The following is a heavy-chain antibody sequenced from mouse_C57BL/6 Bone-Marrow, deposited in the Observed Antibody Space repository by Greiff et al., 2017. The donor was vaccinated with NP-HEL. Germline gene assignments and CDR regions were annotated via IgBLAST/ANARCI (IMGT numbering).Heavy chain of an antibody. CDR2: IYPGDGDT. D-gene: IGHD1-1*02. J-gene: IGHJ3*01. CDR3: ARPSTFGGAFWFAY. V-gene: IGHV1-80*01. Sequence: VQLQQSGAELVKPGASVKISCKASGYAFSSYWMNWVKQRPGKGLEWIGQIYPGDGDTNYNGQFKGKATLTADKSSSTAYMELNSLTSEDSAVYYCARPSTFGGAFWFAYWGQGTLVTVSA. CDR1: GYAFSSYW.